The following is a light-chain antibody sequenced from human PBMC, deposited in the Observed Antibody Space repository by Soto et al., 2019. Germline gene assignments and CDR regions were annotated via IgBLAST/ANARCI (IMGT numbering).Light chain of an antibody. CDR1: QSVSSSF. J-gene: IGKJ1*01. Sequence: EIVLTQSPGTLSLSPGERATLSCRASQSVSSSFLAWYQQKPGQAPRLLIYGASSRATGIPDRFSGSGSGTDFTLALSRLEPEDVAVYYCQQYGRSPWTFGQGTKLEIK. CDR2: GAS. CDR3: QQYGRSPWT. V-gene: IGKV3-20*01.